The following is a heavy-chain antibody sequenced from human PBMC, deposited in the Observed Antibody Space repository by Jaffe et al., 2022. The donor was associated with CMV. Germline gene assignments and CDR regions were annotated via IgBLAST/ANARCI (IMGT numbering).Heavy chain of an antibody. D-gene: IGHD3-10*01. CDR1: GFSLSNARMG. J-gene: IGHJ6*03. CDR2: IFSNDEK. CDR3: ARILGITMVRGVIAPRYYYYMDV. V-gene: IGHV2-26*01. Sequence: QVTLKESGPVLVKPTETLTLTCTVSGFSLSNARMGVSWIRQPPGKALEWLAHIFSNDEKSYSTSLKSRLTISKDTSKSQVVLTMTNMDPVDTATYYCARILGITMVRGVIAPRYYYYMDVWGKGTTVTVSS.